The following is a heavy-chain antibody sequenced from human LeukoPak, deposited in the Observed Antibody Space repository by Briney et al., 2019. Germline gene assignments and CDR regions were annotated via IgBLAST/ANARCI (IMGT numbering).Heavy chain of an antibody. CDR2: IHPGDSDT. CDR1: GNSFTNSW. V-gene: IGHV5-51*01. CDR3: ARRMLRGDSFDV. D-gene: IGHD3-10*01. Sequence: GESLKISCKASGNSFTNSWIGWVRQMPGKGLEWMGIIHPGDSDTRYSPSFQGHVTISADKSINTAFLQWSSLKASDTAMYYCARRMLRGDSFDVWGQGTMVTVSS. J-gene: IGHJ3*01.